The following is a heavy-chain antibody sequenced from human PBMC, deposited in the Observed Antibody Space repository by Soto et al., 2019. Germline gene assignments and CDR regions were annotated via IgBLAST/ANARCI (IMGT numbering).Heavy chain of an antibody. CDR2: IWYDGSNK. J-gene: IGHJ3*02. CDR1: GFTFSSYG. Sequence: AGGSLRLSCAASGFTFSSYGMHWVRQAPGKGLEWVAVIWYDGSNKYYADSVKGRFTISRDNSKNTLYLQMNSLRAEDTAVYYWARDRPGVAIFGVDDAFDIWGQGTMVTVSS. D-gene: IGHD3-3*01. CDR3: ARDRPGVAIFGVDDAFDI. V-gene: IGHV3-33*01.